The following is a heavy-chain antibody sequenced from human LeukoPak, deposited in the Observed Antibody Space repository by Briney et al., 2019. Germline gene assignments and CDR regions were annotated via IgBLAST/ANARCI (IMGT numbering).Heavy chain of an antibody. J-gene: IGHJ3*02. CDR1: GGPINNYY. D-gene: IGHD4-11*01. CDR2: IHYSGTT. CDR3: ARHDPSKNGAYDI. Sequence: SETLSLTCTVSGGPINNYYWSWIRQPPGKGPEWIGYIHYSGTTSYNPSLTSRVTISIDTSKNQFSLKLTSVTAADTAVYYCARHDPSKNGAYDIWGQGAMVTVSS. V-gene: IGHV4-59*08.